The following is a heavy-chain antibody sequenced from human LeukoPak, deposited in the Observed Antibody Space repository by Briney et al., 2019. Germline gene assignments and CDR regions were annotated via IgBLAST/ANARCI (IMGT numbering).Heavy chain of an antibody. J-gene: IGHJ4*02. CDR2: IYYSGST. CDR1: GGSISSGGYY. CDR3: AREGAILYYFDY. V-gene: IGHV4-31*03. D-gene: IGHD3-3*01. Sequence: SQTLSLTCTVSGGSISSGGYYWSWIRQHPGKGLEWIGYIYYSGSTYYNPSLKSRVTISVDTSKNQFPLKLSSVTAADTAVYYCAREGAILYYFDYWGQGTLVTVSS.